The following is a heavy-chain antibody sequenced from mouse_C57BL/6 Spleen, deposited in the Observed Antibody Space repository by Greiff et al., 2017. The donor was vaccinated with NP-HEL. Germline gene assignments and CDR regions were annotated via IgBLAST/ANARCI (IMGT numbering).Heavy chain of an antibody. CDR1: GYSFTGYY. D-gene: IGHD4-1*01. CDR3: ARGRLGRRVAY. Sequence: VQLRQSGPELVKPGASVKISCKASGYSFTGYYMNWVKQSPEKSLEWIGEINTSTGGTTYTQKFKAKATLTVDKSSSTAYMQIKSLTSKDSAVDYCARGRLGRRVAYWGQGTLVTVSA. V-gene: IGHV1-42*01. J-gene: IGHJ3*01. CDR2: INTSTGGT.